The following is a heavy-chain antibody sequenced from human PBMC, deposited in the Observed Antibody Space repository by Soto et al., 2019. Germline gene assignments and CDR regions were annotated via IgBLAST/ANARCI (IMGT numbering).Heavy chain of an antibody. J-gene: IGHJ3*02. D-gene: IGHD2-21*02. CDR3: ARAAYCGSDSCSDAFDI. CDR1: GYTFTSYA. V-gene: IGHV1-3*01. CDR2: INAGNGNT. Sequence: QVQLVQSGAEVKKSGASVKVSCKASGYTFTSYAMHWVRQAPGQRLEWMGWINAGNGNTKYSQQFQGRVTITRDTSASTAYMELSSLRSEDTAVYYCARAAYCGSDSCSDAFDIWGQGTVVTVSS.